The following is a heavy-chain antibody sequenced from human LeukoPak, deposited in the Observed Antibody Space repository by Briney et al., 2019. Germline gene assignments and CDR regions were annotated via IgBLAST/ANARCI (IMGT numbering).Heavy chain of an antibody. D-gene: IGHD5-24*01. CDR2: INHSGST. Sequence: SETLSLTCAVYGGSSSGYYWSWIRQPPGKGLEWIGEINHSGSTNYNPSLKSRVTISVDTSKNQFSLKLSSVTAADTAVYYCARARDGYNYGFDYWGQGTLVTVSS. J-gene: IGHJ4*02. V-gene: IGHV4-34*01. CDR1: GGSSSGYY. CDR3: ARARDGYNYGFDY.